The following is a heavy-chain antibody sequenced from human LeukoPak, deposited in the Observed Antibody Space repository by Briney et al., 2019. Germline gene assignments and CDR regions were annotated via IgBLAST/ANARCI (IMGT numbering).Heavy chain of an antibody. CDR1: GYSISSGYY. Sequence: SETLSLTCAVSGYSISSGYYWGWIRQPPGKGLEWIGSIYHSGSTYYNPSLKSRVTISVDTSKNQFSLKLSSVTAADTAVYYCARHTAAYCSSTSCYLNWFDPWGQGTLVTVSS. D-gene: IGHD2-2*01. J-gene: IGHJ5*02. CDR2: IYHSGST. V-gene: IGHV4-38-2*01. CDR3: ARHTAAYCSSTSCYLNWFDP.